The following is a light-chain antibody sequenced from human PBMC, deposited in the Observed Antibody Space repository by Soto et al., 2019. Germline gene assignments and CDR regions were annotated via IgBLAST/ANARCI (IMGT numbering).Light chain of an antibody. Sequence: EIVLTQSPATLSLSPGERATLSYRASQSVSNYLAWYQHKPGQAPRLLIYDASNRATGIPARFSGSGSGTDFTLTISSLEPEDFAVYYCQQRSNWPRTFGQGTKVEIE. CDR2: DAS. J-gene: IGKJ1*01. V-gene: IGKV3-11*01. CDR1: QSVSNY. CDR3: QQRSNWPRT.